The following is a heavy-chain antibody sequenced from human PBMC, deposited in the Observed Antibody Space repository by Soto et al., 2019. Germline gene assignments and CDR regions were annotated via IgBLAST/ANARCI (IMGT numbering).Heavy chain of an antibody. J-gene: IGHJ4*02. Sequence: QVQLVQSGAEVKKPGASVKVSCKASGYTFTDYYIHWVRQAPGQGLEWMGWINPNNSGVNYAQKFEGRVTMTRDTSISTASMELSRLRSDDTAVYYCATDAHYYDNSGFSNWGQGTLVTVSS. V-gene: IGHV1-2*02. CDR3: ATDAHYYDNSGFSN. CDR1: GYTFTDYY. D-gene: IGHD3-22*01. CDR2: INPNNSGV.